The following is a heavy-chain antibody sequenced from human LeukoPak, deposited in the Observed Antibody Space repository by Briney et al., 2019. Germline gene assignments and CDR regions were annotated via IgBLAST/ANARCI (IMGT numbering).Heavy chain of an antibody. CDR3: ASPSSGWGSAFDI. CDR1: GYSFTSYW. Sequence: GESLKISCKGSGYSFTSYWIGWVRQMPGKGLEWMGIIYPGDSDTRCSPSFQGQVTISADKSISTAYLQWSSLKASDTAMYYCASPSSGWGSAFDIWGQGTMVTVSS. J-gene: IGHJ3*02. D-gene: IGHD6-19*01. V-gene: IGHV5-51*01. CDR2: IYPGDSDT.